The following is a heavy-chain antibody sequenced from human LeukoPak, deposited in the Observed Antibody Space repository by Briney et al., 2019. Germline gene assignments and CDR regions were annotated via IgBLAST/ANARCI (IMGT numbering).Heavy chain of an antibody. CDR3: AKDLTLITANTYSSSALSPDAFDI. CDR1: GFTFSSYA. Sequence: GGSLRLSCAASGFTFSSYAMSWVRQAPGKGLEWVSAISGSGGSTYYADSVKGRFTISRDNSKNTLYLQMNSLRAEDTAVYYCAKDLTLITANTYSSSALSPDAFDIWGQGTMVTVSS. CDR2: ISGSGGST. D-gene: IGHD6-13*01. V-gene: IGHV3-23*01. J-gene: IGHJ3*02.